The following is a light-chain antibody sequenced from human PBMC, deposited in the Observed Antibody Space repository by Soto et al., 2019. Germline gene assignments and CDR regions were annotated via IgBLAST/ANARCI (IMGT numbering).Light chain of an antibody. CDR2: KAS. Sequence: IHMTKSPSTLSGAVGDRVTITCRASQTISSWLAWYQQKPGKAPKIMIYKASTLKSGVPSRFSGSGSGTECTLTISSLQSEDVAVYYCQQYNNWPWTFGQGTKVDIK. CDR3: QQYNNWPWT. J-gene: IGKJ1*01. CDR1: QTISSW. V-gene: IGKV1-5*03.